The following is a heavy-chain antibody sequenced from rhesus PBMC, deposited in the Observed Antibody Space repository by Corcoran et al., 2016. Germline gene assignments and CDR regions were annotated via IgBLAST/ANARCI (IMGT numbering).Heavy chain of an antibody. CDR3: ASSPPIFSRFDV. Sequence: QVQLQESGPGLVKPSETLSLTCAVSGGSFSGYYWGWIRQPPGKGLEWIGYISGSRGSTDYNPSLKSRVTISTDTSKNQFSLKLSSVTAADTAVYYCASSPPIFSRFDVWGPGVLVTVSS. D-gene: IGHD2-15*01. CDR1: GGSFSGYY. J-gene: IGHJ5-1*01. CDR2: ISGSRGST. V-gene: IGHV4-165*01.